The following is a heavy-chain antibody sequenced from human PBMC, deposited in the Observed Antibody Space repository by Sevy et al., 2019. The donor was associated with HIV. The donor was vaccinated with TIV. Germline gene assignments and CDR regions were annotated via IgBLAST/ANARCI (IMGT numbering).Heavy chain of an antibody. D-gene: IGHD3-22*01. CDR3: ARDGHYDSSGYYFGVGAFDI. J-gene: IGHJ3*02. V-gene: IGHV1-2*02. CDR1: GYTFTGYY. Sequence: ASVKVSCKASGYTFTGYYMHWVRQAPGQGLEWMGWINPNSGGTNYAQKFQGRVTMTRDTSISTAYMELSRLRSDDTAVYYCARDGHYDSSGYYFGVGAFDIWGLGTMVTVSS. CDR2: INPNSGGT.